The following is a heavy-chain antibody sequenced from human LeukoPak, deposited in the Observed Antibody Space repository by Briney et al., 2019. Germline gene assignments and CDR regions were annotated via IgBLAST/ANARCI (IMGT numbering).Heavy chain of an antibody. D-gene: IGHD3-3*01. CDR3: ASLEGGPSDGR. CDR1: GFPVRSRY. J-gene: IGHJ4*02. V-gene: IGHV3-53*01. CDR2: IYGGGTT. Sequence: GGSLRLSCEVSGFPVRSRYMTWVRQPPGKGLECVAVIYGGGTTYHIDSVKGRFTISRDISKSTMYLEMNNLRVEDTAIYYCASLEGGPSDGRWGRGTLVTVSS.